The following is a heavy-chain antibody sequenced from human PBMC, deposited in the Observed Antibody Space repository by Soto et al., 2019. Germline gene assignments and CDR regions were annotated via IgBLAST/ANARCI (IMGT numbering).Heavy chain of an antibody. J-gene: IGHJ6*02. Sequence: GASVKVSCKASGFTFTSSAVQWVRQARGQRLEWIGWIVVGSGNTNYAQKFQERVTITRDMSTSTAYMELSSLRSEDTAVYYCAAAGSLLYYYYGMDVWGQGTTVTVSS. V-gene: IGHV1-58*01. CDR2: IVVGSGNT. CDR1: GFTFTSSA. CDR3: AAAGSLLYYYYGMDV. D-gene: IGHD2-15*01.